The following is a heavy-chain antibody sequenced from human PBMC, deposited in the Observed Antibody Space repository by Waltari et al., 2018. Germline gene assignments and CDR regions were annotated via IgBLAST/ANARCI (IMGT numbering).Heavy chain of an antibody. D-gene: IGHD6-13*01. CDR3: ARLNLGATAANNWFDP. CDR1: GGSISNFNYY. V-gene: IGHV4-39*01. CDR2: IYYSGTT. J-gene: IGHJ5*02. Sequence: HLQLQESGPGLVEPSETLSLTCTVSGGSISNFNYYWGWSRQPPGKGLGWIGSIYYSGTTYYNPSLKSRVTISVDTSKNQFSLRLSSVTAADTAVYYCARLNLGATAANNWFDPWGQGTLVTVSS.